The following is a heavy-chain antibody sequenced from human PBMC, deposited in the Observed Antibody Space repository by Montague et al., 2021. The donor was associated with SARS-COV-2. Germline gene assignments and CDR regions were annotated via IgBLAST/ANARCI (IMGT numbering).Heavy chain of an antibody. CDR1: GDSVWSNTAA. CDR3: VRDTGSAQAGFDA. J-gene: IGHJ4*02. D-gene: IGHD4-17*01. Sequence: CAISGDSVWSNTAAWNWIRQSPSGGLEWLGRTNYRSKWTSDYATSVEGRISIDPDTSKNQFFLHLRSVTPEDTGVYYCVRDTGSAQAGFDAWGQATLVTVSS. V-gene: IGHV6-1*01. CDR2: TNYRSKWTS.